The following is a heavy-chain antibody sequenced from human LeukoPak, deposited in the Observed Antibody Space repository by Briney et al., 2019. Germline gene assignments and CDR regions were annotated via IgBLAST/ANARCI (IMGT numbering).Heavy chain of an antibody. CDR1: GFTFSSYA. D-gene: IGHD6-19*01. CDR3: AKFPQAVAGRGSYFDY. J-gene: IGHJ4*02. V-gene: IGHV3-23*01. Sequence: PGGSLRLSCAASGFTFSSYAMSWVRQAPGKGLEWVSAISGSGSSTYYADSVKGRFTIPRDNSKNTLYLQMNSLRAEDTAVYYCAKFPQAVAGRGSYFDYWGQGTLVTVSS. CDR2: ISGSGSST.